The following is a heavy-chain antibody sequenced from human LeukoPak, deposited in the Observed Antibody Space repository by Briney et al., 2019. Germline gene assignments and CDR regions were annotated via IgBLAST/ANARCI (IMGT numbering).Heavy chain of an antibody. V-gene: IGHV3-43*02. D-gene: IGHD1-26*01. CDR2: ISGDGGST. CDR1: GFTFDDYA. Sequence: GGSLRLSCAASGFTFDDYAMHWVRQAPGKGLEWVSLISGDGGSTYYADSVKGRFTISRDNSKNSLYLQMNSLRAEDTALYYCASWRWELLRGLDYWGQGTLVTVSS. CDR3: ASWRWELLRGLDY. J-gene: IGHJ4*02.